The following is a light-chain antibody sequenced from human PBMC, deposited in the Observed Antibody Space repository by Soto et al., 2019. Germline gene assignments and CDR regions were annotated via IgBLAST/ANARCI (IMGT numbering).Light chain of an antibody. V-gene: IGLV2-8*01. CDR2: EVS. CDR3: SSYAGSNKDV. CDR1: SSDVGGYDY. Sequence: HSVLTQPPSASGSPGQSVTISCTGTSSDVGGYDYVSWYQQHPGKAPKLMIHEVSKRPSGVPDRFSGSKSGNTASLTVSGLQVEDEADYYCSSYAGSNKDVFGTGTKLTVL. J-gene: IGLJ1*01.